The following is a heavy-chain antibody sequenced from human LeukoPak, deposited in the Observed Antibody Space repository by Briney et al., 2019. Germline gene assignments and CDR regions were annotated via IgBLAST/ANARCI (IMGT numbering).Heavy chain of an antibody. Sequence: GGSLRLSCTVSGFIVSSKYMSWVRQAPGKGREWVAVIYSGGATYYAGSVKGRFTISRDNSKNTLYLQMNSLGAEDRAVYYCARAAFASSWYEGGLDVWGQGTTVTVSS. D-gene: IGHD6-13*01. CDR3: ARAAFASSWYEGGLDV. CDR2: IYSGGAT. J-gene: IGHJ6*02. CDR1: GFIVSSKY. V-gene: IGHV3-66*01.